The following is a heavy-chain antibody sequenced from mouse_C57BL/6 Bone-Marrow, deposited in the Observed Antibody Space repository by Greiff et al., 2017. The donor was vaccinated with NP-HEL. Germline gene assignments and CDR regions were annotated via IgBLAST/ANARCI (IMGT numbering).Heavy chain of an antibody. CDR3: AREGLWPYFDY. Sequence: EVQLQQSGPELVKPGASVKISCKASGYTFTDYYMNWVKQSHGKSLEWIGDINPNNGGTSYNQKFKGKATLTVDKSSSTAYMELRSLTSEESAVYYCAREGLWPYFDYWGQGTTLTVSS. CDR2: INPNNGGT. J-gene: IGHJ2*01. V-gene: IGHV1-26*01. D-gene: IGHD1-1*02. CDR1: GYTFTDYY.